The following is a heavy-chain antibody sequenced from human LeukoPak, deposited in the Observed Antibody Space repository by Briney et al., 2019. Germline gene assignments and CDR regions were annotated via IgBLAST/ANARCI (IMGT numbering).Heavy chain of an antibody. CDR3: ASLREYYYYMAV. Sequence: ASVKVSCKASGYTFTSYGISWVRQAPGQGLEWMGWISAYNGNTNYAQKLQGRVTMTTDTSTSTAYMELRSLRSDDTAVYYCASLREYYYYMAVWRKGTTVTVSS. CDR1: GYTFTSYG. CDR2: ISAYNGNT. V-gene: IGHV1-18*01. J-gene: IGHJ6*03. D-gene: IGHD5-24*01.